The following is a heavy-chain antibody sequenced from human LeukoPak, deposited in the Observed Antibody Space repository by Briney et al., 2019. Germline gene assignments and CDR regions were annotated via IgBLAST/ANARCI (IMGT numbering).Heavy chain of an antibody. V-gene: IGHV4-59*11. CDR2: VYHSGNT. CDR1: GGSISSHF. Sequence: SETLSLTCTVSGGSISSHFWTWLRQPPGKGLQWIGYVYHSGNTNYNPSLRSRASMSIDKSKSQFSLKLTSVTAADTAVYYCARDFGYGDYFFDDWGQGTLVTVSS. D-gene: IGHD4-17*01. CDR3: ARDFGYGDYFFDD. J-gene: IGHJ4*02.